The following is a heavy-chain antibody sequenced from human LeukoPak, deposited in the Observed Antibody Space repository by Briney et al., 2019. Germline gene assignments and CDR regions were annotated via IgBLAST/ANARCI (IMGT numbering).Heavy chain of an antibody. Sequence: GGSLRLSCAASGFTFSSYSMNWVRQAPGKGLEWVSSISSSSSYIYYADSVKGRLTISRDNAKNSLYLQMNSLRAEDTAVYYCASLRRYCSSTSCYDYWGQGTLVTVSS. V-gene: IGHV3-21*01. CDR2: ISSSSSYI. CDR1: GFTFSSYS. CDR3: ASLRRYCSSTSCYDY. J-gene: IGHJ4*02. D-gene: IGHD2-2*01.